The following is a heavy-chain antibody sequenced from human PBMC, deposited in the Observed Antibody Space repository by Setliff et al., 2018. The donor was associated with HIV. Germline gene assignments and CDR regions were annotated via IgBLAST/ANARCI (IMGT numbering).Heavy chain of an antibody. CDR2: GYYSGIT. V-gene: IGHV4-59*08. CDR1: GGSISNYY. D-gene: IGHD2-21*02. Sequence: SEPSLTCTVSGGSISNYYWSWIRQPPGKGLEWIGCGYYSGITHYDPSLKSRVSISVDASKNQFSLRLNSVTVADTAVYFCARSSRGSLRDLDYWGPGTLVTVSS. J-gene: IGHJ4*02. CDR3: ARSSRGSLRDLDY.